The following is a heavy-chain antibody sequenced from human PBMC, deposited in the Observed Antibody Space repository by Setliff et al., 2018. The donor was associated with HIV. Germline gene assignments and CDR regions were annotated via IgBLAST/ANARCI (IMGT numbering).Heavy chain of an antibody. V-gene: IGHV4-31*03. J-gene: IGHJ6*03. CDR1: GGSISSGGYY. CDR2: IYYSGST. Sequence: SETLSLSCTVSGGSISSGGYYWSWIRQHPGKGLEWIGYIYYSGSTYYNPSLKSRVTISVDTSKNQFSLKLSSVTAADTAVYYCARVYYYGSPHMDVWGKGTTVTVSS. CDR3: ARVYYYGSPHMDV. D-gene: IGHD3-10*01.